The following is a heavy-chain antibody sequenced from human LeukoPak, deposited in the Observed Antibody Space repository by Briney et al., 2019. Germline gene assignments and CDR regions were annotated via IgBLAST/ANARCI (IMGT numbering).Heavy chain of an antibody. CDR3: ARRTSNPVGAIDY. J-gene: IGHJ4*02. CDR2: ISYSGT. V-gene: IGHV4-39*01. CDR1: GGSISISNYY. D-gene: IGHD1-26*01. Sequence: PSETLSLTCTVSGGSISISNYYWGWIRQPPGRRLEWIGSISYSGTYYNPSLKSRLTISVDTSKNHFSLNLRSVTAADTAVYYCARRTSNPVGAIDYWGQGTLVTVSS.